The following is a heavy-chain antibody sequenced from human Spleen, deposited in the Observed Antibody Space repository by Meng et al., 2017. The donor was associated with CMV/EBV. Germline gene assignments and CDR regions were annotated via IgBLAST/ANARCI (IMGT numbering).Heavy chain of an antibody. J-gene: IGHJ6*02. Sequence: GGSLRLSCAASGFTFSSYSMNWVRQAPGKGLEWLGFIRSKTYGGTTEYVASVKGRFTISRDDSKSIAYLQMNSLKTEDTAVYYCTREGIAPRRDYYYGMDVWGQGTTVTVSS. CDR1: GFTFSSYS. CDR2: IRSKTYGGTT. V-gene: IGHV3-49*04. CDR3: TREGIAPRRDYYYGMDV. D-gene: IGHD6-6*01.